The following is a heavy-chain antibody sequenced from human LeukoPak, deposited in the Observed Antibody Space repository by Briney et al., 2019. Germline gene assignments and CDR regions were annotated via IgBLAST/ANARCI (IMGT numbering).Heavy chain of an antibody. CDR2: ISSSSSYI. V-gene: IGHV3-21*01. J-gene: IGHJ5*02. CDR3: ARDPSYDYVWGSYRYGREHWFDP. Sequence: PGGSLRLSCAASGFTFSSYSMNWVRQAPGKGLEWVSSISSSSSYIYYADSVKGRLTISRDNAKNSLYLQMNSLRAEDTAVYYCARDPSYDYVWGSYRYGREHWFDPWGQGTLVTVSS. CDR1: GFTFSSYS. D-gene: IGHD3-16*02.